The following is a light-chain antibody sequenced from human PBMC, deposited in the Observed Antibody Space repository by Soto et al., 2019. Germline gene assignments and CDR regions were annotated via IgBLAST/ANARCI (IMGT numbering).Light chain of an antibody. Sequence: DIQMTQSPSILSASVGDRVTITCRASQTISTYLAWYQQKPERAPKLLIYDASGLEGGVPSRFSGSGSGTEFTLTISSLQPDDFATYYCQQYGSYSSWTFGQGTKVDNK. V-gene: IGKV1-5*01. J-gene: IGKJ1*01. CDR1: QTISTY. CDR3: QQYGSYSSWT. CDR2: DAS.